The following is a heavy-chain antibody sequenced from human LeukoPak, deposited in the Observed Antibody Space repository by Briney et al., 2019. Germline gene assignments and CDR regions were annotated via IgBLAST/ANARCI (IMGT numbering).Heavy chain of an antibody. V-gene: IGHV3-23*01. J-gene: IGHJ4*02. CDR2: ISGSGGST. D-gene: IGHD3-22*01. Sequence: GGSLRLSCAASGFTFSSYGMHWVRQAPGKGLEWVSAISGSGGSTYYADSVKGRFTISRENSKNTLYLQMNSLRAEDTAVYYCAKDDYYDSSGPPGSYWGQGTLVTVSS. CDR1: GFTFSSYG. CDR3: AKDDYYDSSGPPGSY.